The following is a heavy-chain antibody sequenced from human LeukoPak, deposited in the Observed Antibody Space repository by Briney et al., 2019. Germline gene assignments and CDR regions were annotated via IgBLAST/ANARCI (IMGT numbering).Heavy chain of an antibody. CDR2: ISSSSSYI. J-gene: IGHJ4*02. Sequence: PGGSLRLSCAASGFTFSSYSMNWVRQAPVKGLEWVSSISSSSSYIYYADSVKGRFTISRDNTKNSLYLQMNSLRAEDTAVYYCARAPYGITFGPGYYWGQGTLVTVSS. V-gene: IGHV3-21*01. D-gene: IGHD3-16*01. CDR3: ARAPYGITFGPGYY. CDR1: GFTFSSYS.